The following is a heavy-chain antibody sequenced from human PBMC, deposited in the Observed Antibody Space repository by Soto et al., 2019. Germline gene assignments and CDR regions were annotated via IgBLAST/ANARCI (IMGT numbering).Heavy chain of an antibody. D-gene: IGHD3-9*01. CDR2: IYWDDDK. CDR1: GFSLSTSGVG. V-gene: IGHV2-5*02. CDR3: AHADFDWPRGNYFDY. Sequence: QITLKESGPALVKATQTLTLTCTFSGFSLSTSGVGVGWIRQPPGKALEWLALIYWDDDKRYSPSLKSRLTITKDTSKNQVVLTMTNMDPVDTATYYCAHADFDWPRGNYFDYWGQGTLVTVSS. J-gene: IGHJ4*02.